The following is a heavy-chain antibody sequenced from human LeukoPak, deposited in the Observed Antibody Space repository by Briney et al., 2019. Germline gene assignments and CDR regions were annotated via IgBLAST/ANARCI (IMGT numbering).Heavy chain of an antibody. CDR1: GGSISSYY. D-gene: IGHD6-13*01. V-gene: IGHV4-59*12. CDR3: ARDPSIAAAGTRPYYYYYMDV. CDR2: IYYSGST. Sequence: SETLSLTCTVSGGSISSYYWSWIRQPPGKGLEWIGYIYYSGSTNYNPSLKSRVTMSVDTSKDQFSLKLSSVTAADTAVYYCARDPSIAAAGTRPYYYYYMDVWGKGTTVTVSS. J-gene: IGHJ6*03.